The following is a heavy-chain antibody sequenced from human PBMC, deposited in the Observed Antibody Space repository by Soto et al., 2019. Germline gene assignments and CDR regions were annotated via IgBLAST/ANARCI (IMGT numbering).Heavy chain of an antibody. CDR2: INPSGGST. V-gene: IGHV1-46*01. CDR1: GYTFTSYY. J-gene: IGHJ5*02. D-gene: IGHD4-17*01. Sequence: GASVKVSCKASGYTFTSYYMHWVRQAPGQGLEWMGIINPSGGSTSYAQKFQGRVTMTRDTSTSTVYMELSSLGSEDTAVYYCARSKPYGDYVSGWFDPWGQGTLVTVSS. CDR3: ARSKPYGDYVSGWFDP.